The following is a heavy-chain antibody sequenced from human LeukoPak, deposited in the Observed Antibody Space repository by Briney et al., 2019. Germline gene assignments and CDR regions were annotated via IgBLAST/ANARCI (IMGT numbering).Heavy chain of an antibody. D-gene: IGHD5-18*01. CDR1: GFTFSNYA. CDR3: AKREGYSYGCPDY. CDR2: ISGSGDST. Sequence: PGGSLRLSCAASGFTFSNYAMSWVRQAPGKGLAWVSAISGSGDSTYYADSVKGRFTISRDNSKNTLYLQMNSLRAEDTAVYYCAKREGYSYGCPDYWGQGTLVTVSS. V-gene: IGHV3-23*01. J-gene: IGHJ4*02.